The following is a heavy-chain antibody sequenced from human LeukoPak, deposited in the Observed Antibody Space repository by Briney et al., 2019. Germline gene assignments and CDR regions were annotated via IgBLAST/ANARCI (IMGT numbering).Heavy chain of an antibody. Sequence: ASVKVSCKASGYTFTSYGISWVRQAPGRGLEWMGWINTYNGNTNYAQKLQGRVTMTTDTSTSTAYMELRSLRSDDTAVYYCARDHITIFPEDYWGQGTLVTVSS. CDR3: ARDHITIFPEDY. V-gene: IGHV1-18*01. CDR1: GYTFTSYG. J-gene: IGHJ4*02. D-gene: IGHD3-9*01. CDR2: INTYNGNT.